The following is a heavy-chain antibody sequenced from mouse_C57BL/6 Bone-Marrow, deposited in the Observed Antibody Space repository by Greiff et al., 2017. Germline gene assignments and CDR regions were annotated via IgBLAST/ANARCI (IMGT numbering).Heavy chain of an antibody. Sequence: QVQLKESGAELVRPGSSVKLSCKASGYTFTSYWMDWVKQRPGQGLEWIGNIYPSDSETHYNQKFKDKATLTVDKSSSTAYMQLSSLTSEDSAVYYCARTGWLLPWFAYWGQGTLVTVSA. D-gene: IGHD2-3*01. CDR3: ARTGWLLPWFAY. CDR1: GYTFTSYW. CDR2: IYPSDSET. J-gene: IGHJ3*01. V-gene: IGHV1-61*01.